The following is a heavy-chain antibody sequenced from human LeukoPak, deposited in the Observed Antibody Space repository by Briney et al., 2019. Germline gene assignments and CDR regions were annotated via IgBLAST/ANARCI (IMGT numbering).Heavy chain of an antibody. V-gene: IGHV1-18*01. Sequence: ASVKVSCKASGYTFINYGITWVRQAPGQRLEWMGWVNAYNGDTNYGQNFQGRVTVTTDTSTSTGYMEVKSLRSDDTAVYYCARVTLHDYGSGRYAFDIWGQGTMVTVSS. J-gene: IGHJ3*02. CDR3: ARVTLHDYGSGRYAFDI. CDR2: VNAYNGDT. D-gene: IGHD3-10*01. CDR1: GYTFINYG.